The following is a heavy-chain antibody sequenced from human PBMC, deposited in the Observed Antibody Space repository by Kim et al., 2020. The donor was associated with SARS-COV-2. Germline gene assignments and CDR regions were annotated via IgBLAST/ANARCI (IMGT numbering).Heavy chain of an antibody. CDR1: GGTFSSYA. Sequence: SVKVSCKASGGTFSSYAISWVRQAPGQGLEWMGGIIPIFGTANYAQKFQGRVTITADESTSTAYMELSSLRSEDTAVYYCARHVVAGYSYGSVYYGMDVWGQGTTVTVSS. J-gene: IGHJ6*02. CDR3: ARHVVAGYSYGSVYYGMDV. CDR2: IIPIFGTA. V-gene: IGHV1-69*13. D-gene: IGHD5-18*01.